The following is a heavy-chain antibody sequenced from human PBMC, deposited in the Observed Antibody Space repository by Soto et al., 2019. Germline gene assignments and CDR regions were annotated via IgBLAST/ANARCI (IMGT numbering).Heavy chain of an antibody. J-gene: IGHJ3*02. CDR1: GVTFSSYT. CDR2: IIPILGIA. D-gene: IGHD1-1*01. V-gene: IGHV1-69*02. CDR3: ARSVPDAFDI. Sequence: GASVKVSCKAPGVTFSSYTIGWVRQAPGQGLEWMGRIIPILGIANYAQKFQGRVTITADKSTSTAYMELSSLRSEDTAVYYCARSVPDAFDIWGQGTMVTVSS.